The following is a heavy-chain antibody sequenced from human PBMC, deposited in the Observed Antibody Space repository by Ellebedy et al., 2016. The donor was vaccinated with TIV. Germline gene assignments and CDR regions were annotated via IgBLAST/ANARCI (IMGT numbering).Heavy chain of an antibody. CDR2: IYPGDSDT. J-gene: IGHJ4*02. D-gene: IGHD1-26*01. Sequence: GESLKISXKGSGYSFTSYWIGWVRQMPGKGLEWMGIIYPGDSDTRYSPSFQGQVTISADKSISTAYLQWSSLKASDTAMYYCARHGLYSGSYYYPPLNFDYWGQGTLVTVSS. CDR1: GYSFTSYW. CDR3: ARHGLYSGSYYYPPLNFDY. V-gene: IGHV5-51*01.